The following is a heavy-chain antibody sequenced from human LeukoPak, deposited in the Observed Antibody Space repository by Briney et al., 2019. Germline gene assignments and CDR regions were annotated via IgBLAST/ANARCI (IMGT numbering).Heavy chain of an antibody. Sequence: SETLSLTCTVSGGSISSYYWSWIRQPPGKGLEWIGYIYYSGSTYCNPSLKSRVTISVDTSKNQFSLKLSSVTAADTAVYYCARNRYDSSGYYYQLLDYWGQGTLVTVSS. CDR1: GGSISSYY. CDR2: IYYSGST. D-gene: IGHD3-22*01. J-gene: IGHJ4*02. V-gene: IGHV4-59*12. CDR3: ARNRYDSSGYYYQLLDY.